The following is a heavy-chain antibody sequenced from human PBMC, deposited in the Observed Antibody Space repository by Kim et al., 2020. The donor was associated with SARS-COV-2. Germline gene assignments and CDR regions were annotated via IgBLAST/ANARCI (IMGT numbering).Heavy chain of an antibody. CDR3: ARVTYYGSGSYQTPDY. CDR1: GGSISSSSYY. D-gene: IGHD3-10*01. Sequence: SETLSLTCTVSGGSISSSSYYWGWIRQPPGKGLEWIGSIYYSGSTYYNPSLKSRVTISVDMSKNQFSLKLSSVTAADTAVYYCARVTYYGSGSYQTPDYWGQGTLVTVSS. J-gene: IGHJ4*02. V-gene: IGHV4-39*01. CDR2: IYYSGST.